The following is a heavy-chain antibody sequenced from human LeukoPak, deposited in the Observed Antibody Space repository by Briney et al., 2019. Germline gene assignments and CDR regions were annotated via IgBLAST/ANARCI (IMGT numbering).Heavy chain of an antibody. Sequence: PSETLSLTCTVPGGSISSGSYYWSWIRQPAGKGLEWIGRIYTSGSTNYNPSLKSRVTISVDTSKNQFSLKLSSVTAADTAVYYCARDKYYYDSSGYLDAFDIWGQGTMVTVSS. D-gene: IGHD3-22*01. J-gene: IGHJ3*02. CDR2: IYTSGST. V-gene: IGHV4-61*02. CDR1: GGSISSGSYY. CDR3: ARDKYYYDSSGYLDAFDI.